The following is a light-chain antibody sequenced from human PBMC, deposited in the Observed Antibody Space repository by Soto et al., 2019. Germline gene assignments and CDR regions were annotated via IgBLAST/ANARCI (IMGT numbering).Light chain of an antibody. J-gene: IGLJ2*01. CDR1: SFNIGAGYD. CDR3: QSYDSSPHVV. Sequence: QSALTQPPSVSGAPGQRVTISCTGSSFNIGAGYDVHWYQQLPGTAPKLLIYGNSNRPSGVPDRFSGSKSGTSASLAITGLQAEDEADYYCQSYDSSPHVVFGGGTKLTVL. CDR2: GNS. V-gene: IGLV1-40*01.